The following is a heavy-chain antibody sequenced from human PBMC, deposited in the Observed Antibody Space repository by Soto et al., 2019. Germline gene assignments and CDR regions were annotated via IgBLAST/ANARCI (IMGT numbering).Heavy chain of an antibody. J-gene: IGHJ4*02. CDR2: IIPYNGNT. V-gene: IGHV1-18*01. D-gene: IGHD3-22*01. Sequence: ASVKVSCKASGGTFSSYAIDWVRQAPGQGLEWMGGIIPYNGNTNYAQKLQGRVTMTTDTSTSTAYMELRSLRSDDTAVYYCARKGYYDSSGYSDYWGQGTLVTVSS. CDR1: GGTFSSYA. CDR3: ARKGYYDSSGYSDY.